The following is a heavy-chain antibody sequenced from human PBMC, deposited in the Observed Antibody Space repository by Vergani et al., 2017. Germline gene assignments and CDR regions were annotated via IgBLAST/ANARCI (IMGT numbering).Heavy chain of an antibody. CDR3: ARDGNSGYPTGFDY. J-gene: IGHJ4*02. V-gene: IGHV4-31*03. CDR2: IYYSGST. CDR1: GGSISSGGYY. Sequence: QVQLQESGPGLVKPSQTLSLTCTVSGGSISSGGYYWSWIRQHPGKGLEWIGYIYYSGSTYYNPSLKSRVTISVETSKNQFSLKLSSVTAADTAVYYCARDGNSGYPTGFDYWGQGTLVTVSS. D-gene: IGHD3-22*01.